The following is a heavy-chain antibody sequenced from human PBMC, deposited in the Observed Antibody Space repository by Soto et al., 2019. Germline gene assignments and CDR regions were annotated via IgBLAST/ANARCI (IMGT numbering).Heavy chain of an antibody. CDR1: GGSISSGDYY. V-gene: IGHV4-30-4*01. CDR2: IYYSGST. Sequence: QVQLQESGPGLVKPSQTLSLTCTVSGGSISSGDYYWSWIRQPPGKGLEWIGYIYYSGSTYYNPSLNSRVTISVDTSKNQFSLKLSSVTAADTAVYYCARVPRERYDFWSGSDYYYGMDVWGQGTTVTVSS. J-gene: IGHJ6*02. D-gene: IGHD3-3*01. CDR3: ARVPRERYDFWSGSDYYYGMDV.